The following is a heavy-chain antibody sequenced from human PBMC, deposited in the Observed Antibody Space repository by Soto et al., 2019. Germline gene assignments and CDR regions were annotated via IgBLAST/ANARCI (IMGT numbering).Heavy chain of an antibody. Sequence: PGESLKISCKGSGYSFTSYWIGWVRQMPGKGLEWMGIIYPGDSDTRYSPSFQGQVTISADKSTSTAYMELSSLRSEDTAVYYCARVRIAAAGRLGENYYYGMDVWGQGTTVTVSS. CDR2: IYPGDSDT. CDR1: GYSFTSYW. D-gene: IGHD6-13*01. CDR3: ARVRIAAAGRLGENYYYGMDV. V-gene: IGHV5-51*01. J-gene: IGHJ6*02.